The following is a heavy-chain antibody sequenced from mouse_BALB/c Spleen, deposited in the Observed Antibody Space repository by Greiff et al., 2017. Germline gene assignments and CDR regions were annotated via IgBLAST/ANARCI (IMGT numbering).Heavy chain of an antibody. D-gene: IGHD2-2*01. Sequence: LKQPGSELVRPGASVKLSCKASGYTFTSYWMHWVKQRPGQGLEWIGNIYPGSGSTNYDEKFKSKATLTVDTSSSTAYMQLSSLISEDSAVYYCTRGYYWYFDVWGAGTTVTVSS. V-gene: IGHV1S22*01. J-gene: IGHJ1*01. CDR2: IYPGSGST. CDR1: GYTFTSYW. CDR3: TRGYYWYFDV.